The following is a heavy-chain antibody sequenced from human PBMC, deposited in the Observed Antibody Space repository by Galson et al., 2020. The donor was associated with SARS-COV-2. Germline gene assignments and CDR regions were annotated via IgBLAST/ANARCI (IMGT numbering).Heavy chain of an antibody. CDR2: ISSSGSTI. V-gene: IGHV3-11*01. J-gene: IGHJ6*02. CDR3: ARDFYCSGGSCYGYGMDV. Sequence: GGSLRLSCAASGFTFSDYYMSWIRQAPGKGLEWVSYISSSGSTIYYADSVKGRFTISRDNAKNSLYLQMNSLRAEDTAVYYCARDFYCSGGSCYGYGMDVWGQGTTVTVSS. D-gene: IGHD2-15*01. CDR1: GFTFSDYY.